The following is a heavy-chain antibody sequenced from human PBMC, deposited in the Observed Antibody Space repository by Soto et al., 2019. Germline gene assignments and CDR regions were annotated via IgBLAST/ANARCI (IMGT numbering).Heavy chain of an antibody. Sequence: QVQLVQSGAEVKKPGASVKVSCKASGYTFTSYGISWVRQAPGQGLEWMGWISAYNGNTNYAQKLQGRVTMTTDTSTSTAYMELRSLRSDDTAVYYCARVDIVVVPAAIHYYYGMAVWGQGTTVTVSS. D-gene: IGHD2-2*01. CDR3: ARVDIVVVPAAIHYYYGMAV. J-gene: IGHJ6*02. CDR2: ISAYNGNT. CDR1: GYTFTSYG. V-gene: IGHV1-18*01.